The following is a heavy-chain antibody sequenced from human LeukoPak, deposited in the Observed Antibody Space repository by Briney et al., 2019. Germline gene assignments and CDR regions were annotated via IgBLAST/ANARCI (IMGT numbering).Heavy chain of an antibody. CDR2: INPNSGGT. Sequence: ASVKVSCKASGYTFTGYYMHWVRQAPGQGLEWMGWINPNSGGTNYAQKFQGRVTMTRDTSISTAYMELSRLRSDDTAVYYCARGYCSSTSCYRVDPWGQGTLVTVPS. CDR1: GYTFTGYY. CDR3: ARGYCSSTSCYRVDP. D-gene: IGHD2-2*02. V-gene: IGHV1-2*02. J-gene: IGHJ5*02.